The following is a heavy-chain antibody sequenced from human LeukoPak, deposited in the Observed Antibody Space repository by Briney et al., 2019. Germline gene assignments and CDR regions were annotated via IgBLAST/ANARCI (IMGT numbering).Heavy chain of an antibody. CDR1: GFTFSSYE. CDR2: ISSSGSTI. J-gene: IGHJ4*02. D-gene: IGHD3-22*01. CDR3: AKTQTALYDSSGPFDY. Sequence: GGSLRLSCAASGFTFSSYEMNWVRQAPGKGLEWVSYISSSGSTIYYADSVKGRFTISRDNSKNTLYLQMNSLRAEDTAVYYCAKTQTALYDSSGPFDYWGQGTLVTVSS. V-gene: IGHV3-48*03.